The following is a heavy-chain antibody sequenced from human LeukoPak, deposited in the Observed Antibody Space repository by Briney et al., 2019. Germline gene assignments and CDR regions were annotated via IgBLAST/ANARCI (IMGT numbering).Heavy chain of an antibody. Sequence: PGGSLRLSCAASGFTLSSYSMNWVRQAPGKGLEWVSYISRSSNTIYYADSVKGRFTISRDNAKNSLYLQMNSLRAEDTAVYYCARDSSVWYEWFFDLWGRGTLDTVSS. CDR1: GFTLSSYS. V-gene: IGHV3-48*04. CDR3: ARDSSVWYEWFFDL. D-gene: IGHD6-19*01. J-gene: IGHJ2*01. CDR2: ISRSSNTI.